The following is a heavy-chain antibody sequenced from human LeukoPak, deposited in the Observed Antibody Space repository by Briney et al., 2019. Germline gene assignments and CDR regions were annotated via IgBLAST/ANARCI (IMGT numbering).Heavy chain of an antibody. J-gene: IGHJ6*03. V-gene: IGHV1-2*02. CDR2: INPNSGGT. Sequence: ASVKVSCKASGYTFTGYYMHWVRQAPGQGLEWMGWINPNSGGTNYAQKFQGRVTMTRDTSISTAYMELSRLRSDDTAVYYCARDQGYRIGYYYYYYYMDVWGKGTTVTVSS. D-gene: IGHD6-13*01. CDR3: ARDQGYRIGYYYYYYYMDV. CDR1: GYTFTGYY.